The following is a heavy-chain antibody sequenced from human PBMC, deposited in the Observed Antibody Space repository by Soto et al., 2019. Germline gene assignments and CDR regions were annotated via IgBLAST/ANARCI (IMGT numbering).Heavy chain of an antibody. D-gene: IGHD3-16*02. Sequence: PGGSLRLSCAASGFTFSSYWMHWVRQTPEKGLVWVSHIDSDGSSTTYADSVKGRFTISRDNAKNTLYLQMNSLRAEDTAVYYCARLSPYWGQGALVTVSS. CDR1: GFTFSSYW. J-gene: IGHJ4*02. V-gene: IGHV3-74*01. CDR2: IDSDGSST. CDR3: ARLSPY.